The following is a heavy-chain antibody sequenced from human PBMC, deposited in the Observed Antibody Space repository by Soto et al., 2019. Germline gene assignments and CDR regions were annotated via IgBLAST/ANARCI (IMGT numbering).Heavy chain of an antibody. CDR3: ARDSREWFGDLDYYGMDV. D-gene: IGHD3-10*01. J-gene: IGHJ6*02. Sequence: QVQLQESGPGLVKPSQTLSLTCTVSGGSISSGDYYWSWIRQPPGKGLEWIGYIYYSGSTYYNPSHKSRVTISVDTSKNQFSLKLSSVTAADTAVYYCARDSREWFGDLDYYGMDVWGQGTTVTVSS. V-gene: IGHV4-30-4*01. CDR2: IYYSGST. CDR1: GGSISSGDYY.